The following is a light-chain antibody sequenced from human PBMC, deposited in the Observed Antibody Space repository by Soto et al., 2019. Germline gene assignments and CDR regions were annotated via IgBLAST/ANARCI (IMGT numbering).Light chain of an antibody. Sequence: QSALTQPASVSGSPRQSITISCTGTSSDVGGYNYVSWYQQHPGKAPKLMIYAVSNRPSGVSNRFSGSKYGNTATLTISGLQAEDEADYYCCSYTVSGTYVFGTGTKVTVL. V-gene: IGLV2-14*01. J-gene: IGLJ1*01. CDR1: SSDVGGYNY. CDR2: AVS. CDR3: CSYTVSGTYV.